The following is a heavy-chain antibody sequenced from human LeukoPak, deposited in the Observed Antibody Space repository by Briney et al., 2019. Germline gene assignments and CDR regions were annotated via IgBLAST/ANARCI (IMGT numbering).Heavy chain of an antibody. CDR3: ARDQGVVVPAAERGWFDP. CDR1: GYTFTSYG. D-gene: IGHD2-2*01. CDR2: ISAYNGNT. J-gene: IGHJ5*02. Sequence: GASVKVSCKASGYTFTSYGISWVRQAPGQGLEWMGWISAYNGNTNYAQKLQGRVTMTTDTSTSTAYMELRSLRSDDTAVYYCARDQGVVVPAAERGWFDPWGQGTLVTVSS. V-gene: IGHV1-18*01.